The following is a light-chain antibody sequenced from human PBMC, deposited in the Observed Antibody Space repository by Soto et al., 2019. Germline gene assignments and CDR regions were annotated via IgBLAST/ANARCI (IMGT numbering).Light chain of an antibody. CDR3: SSYTSSSTWL. CDR2: EVS. Sequence: QSALTQPASVSGSARQSITSSCNRTSSEVGAYNYVSWYQQYPGKAPKLMIYEVSNRPSGVSNRFSGSKSANTASLTISGLQAGDEADYYCSSYTSSSTWLFGGGTKVTVL. CDR1: SSEVGAYNY. J-gene: IGLJ3*02. V-gene: IGLV2-14*03.